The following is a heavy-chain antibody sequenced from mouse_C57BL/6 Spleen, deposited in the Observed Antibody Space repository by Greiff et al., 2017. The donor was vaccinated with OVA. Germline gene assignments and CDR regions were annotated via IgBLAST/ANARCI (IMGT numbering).Heavy chain of an antibody. D-gene: IGHD1-1*01. CDR2: IDPSDSVN. CDR1: GYTFTSYW. Sequence: QVQLQQPGAELVRPGSSVKLSCKASGYTFTSYWMHWVKQRPIQGLEWIGNIDPSDSVNHYNQKFKDTATLTVDKSTSTADMQLISLTSDDSAVYYCARGLGSITTVFDYWGQGTTLTVSS. V-gene: IGHV1-52*01. CDR3: ARGLGSITTVFDY. J-gene: IGHJ2*01.